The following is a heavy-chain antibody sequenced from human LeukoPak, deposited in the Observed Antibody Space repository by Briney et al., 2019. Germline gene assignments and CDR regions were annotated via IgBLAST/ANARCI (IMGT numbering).Heavy chain of an antibody. CDR3: AKEREPQTSVVILWNWFDP. Sequence: PGGSLRLSCAASGFAFSSFAMSWVRQAPGKGLEWVSAISGSGGSTYYADSVKGRFTISRDNSKNTLYLQMNSLRAEDTAVYYCAKEREPQTSVVILWNWFDPWGQGTLVTVSS. D-gene: IGHD2-2*01. V-gene: IGHV3-23*01. CDR1: GFAFSSFA. J-gene: IGHJ5*02. CDR2: ISGSGGST.